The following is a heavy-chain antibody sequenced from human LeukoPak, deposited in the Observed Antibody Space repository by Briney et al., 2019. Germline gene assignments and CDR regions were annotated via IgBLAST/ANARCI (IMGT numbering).Heavy chain of an antibody. CDR3: ATRAVGVNGMDV. CDR2: ISDDGTYK. CDR1: EFTFSSYS. J-gene: IGHJ6*02. V-gene: IGHV3-21*01. Sequence: PGGSLRLSCVASEFTFSSYSMNWVRQAPGKGLEWVSSISDDGTYKYYRESLKGRFTISRDNSKNTLYLQVNSLRAEDTAVYYCATRAVGVNGMDVWGQGTTVIVSS. D-gene: IGHD2-21*01.